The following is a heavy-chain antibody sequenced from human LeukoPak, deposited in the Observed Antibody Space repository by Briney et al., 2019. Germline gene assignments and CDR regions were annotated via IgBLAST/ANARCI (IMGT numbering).Heavy chain of an antibody. V-gene: IGHV4-59*11. CDR2: IYYTGST. D-gene: IGHD1-1*01. CDR3: ATDRERAFDI. CDR1: GGSITSHY. Sequence: SETLSLTCIVSGGSITSHYWSWIRQPPGKGLEWIGCIYYTGSTNYNSSLKSRVTISVDTSKNRFSLKLSSVTAAGTAVYYCATDRERAFDIWGQGTMVTVSS. J-gene: IGHJ3*02.